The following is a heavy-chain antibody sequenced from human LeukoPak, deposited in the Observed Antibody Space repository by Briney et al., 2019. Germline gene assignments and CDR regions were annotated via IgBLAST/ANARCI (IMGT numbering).Heavy chain of an antibody. CDR2: IDHSGST. Sequence: SETLSLTCAVYGGSFSGFYWNWIRQPPGKGLEWIGEIDHSGSTNYNPSLKSRVTISVDRANNQFSLKLSSVTAADTAFYYCAREGRRDGYNYDAFDIWGQGTMVTVSS. J-gene: IGHJ3*02. CDR3: AREGRRDGYNYDAFDI. D-gene: IGHD5-24*01. V-gene: IGHV4-34*01. CDR1: GGSFSGFY.